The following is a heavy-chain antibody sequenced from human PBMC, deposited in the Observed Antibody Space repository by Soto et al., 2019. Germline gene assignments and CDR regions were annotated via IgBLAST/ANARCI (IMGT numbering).Heavy chain of an antibody. CDR2: IIPILGIA. CDR3: ARDLEANYDFWSGYSKRKLDDP. D-gene: IGHD3-3*01. V-gene: IGHV1-69*04. Sequence: GASVKVSCKASGGTFSSYTISWVRQAPGQGLEWMGRIIPILGIANYAQKFQGRVTITADKSTSTAYMELSSLRSEDTAVYYCARDLEANYDFWSGYSKRKLDDPWGQGTLVTVSS. J-gene: IGHJ5*02. CDR1: GGTFSSYT.